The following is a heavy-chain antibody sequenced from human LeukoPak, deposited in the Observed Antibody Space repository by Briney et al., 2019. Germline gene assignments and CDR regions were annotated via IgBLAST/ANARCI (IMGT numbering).Heavy chain of an antibody. D-gene: IGHD6-19*01. V-gene: IGHV4-39*01. J-gene: IGHJ4*02. CDR3: ARGRGTYSSGWYGWLPPGPNDY. CDR2: IYYSGST. CDR1: GGSISGSSYY. Sequence: SETLSLTCTVSGGSISGSSYYWGWIRQPPGKGLEWIGSIYYSGSTYYNPSLKSRVTISVDTSKNQFSLKLSSVTAADTAVYYCARGRGTYSSGWYGWLPPGPNDYWGQGTLVTVSS.